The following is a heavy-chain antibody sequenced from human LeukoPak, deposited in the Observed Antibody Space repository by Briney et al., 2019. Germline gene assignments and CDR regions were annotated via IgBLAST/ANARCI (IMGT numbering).Heavy chain of an antibody. CDR3: AKYPPRSHIAVAGVDY. CDR1: GFTFSSYA. J-gene: IGHJ4*02. V-gene: IGHV3-23*01. CDR2: ISGSGGST. Sequence: GGSLRLSCAASGFTFSSYAMSWVRQAPGKGLEWVSAISGSGGSTYYADSVKGRFTISRDNSKNTLYLQMNSLRAEDTAVYYCAKYPPRSHIAVAGVDYWGQGTLVTVSS. D-gene: IGHD6-19*01.